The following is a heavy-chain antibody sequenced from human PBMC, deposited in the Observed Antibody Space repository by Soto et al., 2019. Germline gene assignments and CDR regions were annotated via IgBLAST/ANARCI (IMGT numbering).Heavy chain of an antibody. J-gene: IGHJ6*03. CDR2: IYYSGNT. CDR3: ARRGRDVRYYYMDV. CDR1: GGSISSSSYY. D-gene: IGHD5-12*01. V-gene: IGHV4-39*01. Sequence: SETLSLTCTVSGGSISSSSYYWGWIRQPPGKGLEWIGSIYYSGNTYYNPSLKSRVTISVDTSKNQFSLKLSSVTAADTAVYYCARRGRDVRYYYMDVWGKGTTVTVSS.